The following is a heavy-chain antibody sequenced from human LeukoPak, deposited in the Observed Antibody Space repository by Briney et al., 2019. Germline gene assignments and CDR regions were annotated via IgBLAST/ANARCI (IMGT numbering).Heavy chain of an antibody. CDR1: GFTFSSYS. CDR3: ARSAVASYYFDY. D-gene: IGHD6-19*01. V-gene: IGHV3-21*01. CDR2: ISSSSSYI. J-gene: IGHJ4*02. Sequence: GALRLSCAASGFTFSSYSMIWVRQAPGKGLEWVSSISSSSSYIYYADSVKGRFTISRDNAKNSLYLQMNSLRAEDTAVYYCARSAVASYYFDYWGQGTLVTVSS.